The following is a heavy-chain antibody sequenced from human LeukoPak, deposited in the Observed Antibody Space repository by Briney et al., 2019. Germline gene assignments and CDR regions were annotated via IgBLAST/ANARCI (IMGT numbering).Heavy chain of an antibody. CDR3: AKDFGGRIAVAGGYDY. J-gene: IGHJ4*02. Sequence: VGSLRLSCAASGFTFDDYAMPWVRQAPGKGLEWVSLISWDGGSTYYADTVKGRFTISRDNSKNSLYLQMNSLRAEDTALYYCAKDFGGRIAVAGGYDYWGQGTLVTVSS. CDR2: ISWDGGST. CDR1: GFTFDDYA. D-gene: IGHD6-19*01. V-gene: IGHV3-43D*03.